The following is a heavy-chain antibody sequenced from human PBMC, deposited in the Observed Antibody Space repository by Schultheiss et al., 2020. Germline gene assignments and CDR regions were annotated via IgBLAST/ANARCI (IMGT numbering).Heavy chain of an antibody. CDR2: IYPGDSDT. CDR1: GYSFTSYW. J-gene: IGHJ6*02. Sequence: GESLKISCKGSGYSFTSYWIGWVRQMPGKGLEWMGIIYPGDSDTRYSPSFQGQVTISADKSISTAYLQWSSLKASDTAMYYCARHRIAVAGTVHYYGMDVWGQGTTGTVSS. D-gene: IGHD6-19*01. CDR3: ARHRIAVAGTVHYYGMDV. V-gene: IGHV5-51*01.